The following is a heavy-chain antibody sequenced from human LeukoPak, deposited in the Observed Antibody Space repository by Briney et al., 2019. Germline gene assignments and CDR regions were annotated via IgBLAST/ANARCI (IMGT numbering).Heavy chain of an antibody. V-gene: IGHV1-46*03. Sequence: ASAKVSCKASGYTFTSYYMHWVRQAPGQGLEWMGIINPSGGSTSYAQKFQGRVTMTRDTSTSTVYMELSSLRSEDTAVYYCAREYYDSSGYYPWDYWGQGTLVTVSS. CDR2: INPSGGST. J-gene: IGHJ4*02. D-gene: IGHD3-22*01. CDR3: AREYYDSSGYYPWDY. CDR1: GYTFTSYY.